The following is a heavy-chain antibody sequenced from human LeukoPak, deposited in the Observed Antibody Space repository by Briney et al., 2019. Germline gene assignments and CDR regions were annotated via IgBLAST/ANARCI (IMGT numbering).Heavy chain of an antibody. CDR3: ARLYASSWYYFDY. Sequence: PGGSLRLFCAASGFTFSDYYMSWIRQAPGKGLEWVSYISSSSTYTNYADSVKGRFTISRDNAKNSLYLLMNSLRAEDTAVYYCARLYASSWYYFDYWGQGALVTVSS. J-gene: IGHJ4*02. V-gene: IGHV3-11*06. D-gene: IGHD6-13*01. CDR2: ISSSSTYT. CDR1: GFTFSDYY.